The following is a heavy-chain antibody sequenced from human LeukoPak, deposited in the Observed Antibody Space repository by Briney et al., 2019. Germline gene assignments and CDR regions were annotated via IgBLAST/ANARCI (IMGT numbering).Heavy chain of an antibody. Sequence: SVKVSCKASGGTFSSYAISWVRQAPGQGLEWMGGIIPIFGTANYAQKFQGRVTITTDESTSTAYMELSSLRSEDTAVYYCARDRPFTFGGVIPQYYFDYWGQGTLVTVSS. D-gene: IGHD3-16*02. CDR2: IIPIFGTA. J-gene: IGHJ4*02. V-gene: IGHV1-69*05. CDR3: ARDRPFTFGGVIPQYYFDY. CDR1: GGTFSSYA.